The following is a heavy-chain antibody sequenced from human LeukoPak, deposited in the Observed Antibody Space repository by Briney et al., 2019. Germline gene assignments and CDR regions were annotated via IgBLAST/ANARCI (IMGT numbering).Heavy chain of an antibody. V-gene: IGHV1-8*01. CDR2: MNPNSGNT. CDR1: GYTFTSYD. D-gene: IGHD1-26*01. Sequence: WASVKVSCKASGYTFTSYDINWVRQAAGQGLEWMGWMNPNSGNTGYAQKFQGRVTMTRNTSISTAYMELSSLRSEDTAVYYCARGVGPTNFLDYWGQGTLGTVSS. J-gene: IGHJ4*02. CDR3: ARGVGPTNFLDY.